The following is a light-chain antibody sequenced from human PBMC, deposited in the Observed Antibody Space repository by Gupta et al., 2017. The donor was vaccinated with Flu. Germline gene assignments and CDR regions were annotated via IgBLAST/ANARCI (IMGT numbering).Light chain of an antibody. CDR2: VDNDGSH. CDR3: QTWGSGIRV. Sequence: QLVLTQSPSASASLGASVKLTCTLSSGHSNYDIAWHQQQPEKGPRFLVKVDNDGSHVKGDGVPDRFSGSTSGAERYLTISSLQSEDEADYYCQTWGSGIRVFGGGTELTVL. V-gene: IGLV4-69*01. J-gene: IGLJ2*01. CDR1: SGHSNYD.